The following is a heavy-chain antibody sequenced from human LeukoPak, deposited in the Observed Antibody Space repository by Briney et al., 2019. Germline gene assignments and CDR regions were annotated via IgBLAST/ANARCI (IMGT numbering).Heavy chain of an antibody. V-gene: IGHV3-23*01. D-gene: IGHD3-10*01. Sequence: GGSLRLSCVVSGITLGNYAMSWVRQAPGKGLEWVSGISERGGGTKCADSVKGRFTISRDNSMNTVYLQMNSLRIEDTAVYFCARRGIVIRGFMIGFHKEAYYFDYWGQGILVTVSS. CDR3: ARRGIVIRGFMIGFHKEAYYFDY. CDR1: GITLGNYA. J-gene: IGHJ4*02. CDR2: ISERGGGT.